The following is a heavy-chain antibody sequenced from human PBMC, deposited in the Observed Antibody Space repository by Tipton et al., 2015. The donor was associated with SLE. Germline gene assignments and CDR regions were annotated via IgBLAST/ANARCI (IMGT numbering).Heavy chain of an antibody. J-gene: IGHJ4*02. CDR3: ARPRGIVGAPTY. D-gene: IGHD1-26*01. CDR1: GGSISSYY. CDR2: IYYSGST. Sequence: LRLSCTVSGGSISSYYWSWIRQPPGKGLEWIGYIYYSGSTNYNPSLKSRVTISVDTSKNQFSLKLSSVTAADTAVYYCARPRGIVGAPTYWGQGTLVTVSS. V-gene: IGHV4-59*12.